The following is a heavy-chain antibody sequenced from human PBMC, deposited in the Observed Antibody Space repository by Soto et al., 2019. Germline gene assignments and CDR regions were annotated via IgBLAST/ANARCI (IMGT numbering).Heavy chain of an antibody. CDR1: GFTFDDYA. V-gene: IGHV3-9*01. CDR3: AKDMMLHLGELSLYDY. Sequence: SLRLSCAASGFTFDDYAMHWVRQAPGKGLEWVSGISWNSGSIGYADSVKGRFTISRDNAKNSLYLQMNSLRAEDTALYYCAKDMMLHLGELSLYDYWGQGTLVTVSS. CDR2: ISWNSGSI. J-gene: IGHJ4*02. D-gene: IGHD3-16*02.